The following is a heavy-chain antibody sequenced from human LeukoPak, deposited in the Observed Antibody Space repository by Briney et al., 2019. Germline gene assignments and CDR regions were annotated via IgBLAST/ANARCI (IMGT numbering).Heavy chain of an antibody. J-gene: IGHJ4*02. Sequence: GGSLRPSCAASGITFNTYWISWVRQAPGKGLEWLATINQDGGEKYYVDSVKGRFTISRDNAKNSLSLQMNSLRAEDTAVYYCTTFYTRLTDYWGQGTLVTVSS. V-gene: IGHV3-7*05. CDR1: GITFNTYW. D-gene: IGHD2/OR15-2a*01. CDR2: INQDGGEK. CDR3: TTFYTRLTDY.